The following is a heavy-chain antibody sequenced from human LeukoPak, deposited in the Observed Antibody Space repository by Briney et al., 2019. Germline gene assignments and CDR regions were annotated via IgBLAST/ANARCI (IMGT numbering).Heavy chain of an antibody. V-gene: IGHV4-31*03. CDR3: ARGYYYDSSDAREFYAFDI. J-gene: IGHJ3*02. D-gene: IGHD3-22*01. CDR2: IYYSGST. Sequence: SETLSLTCTVSGGSISSGGYYWSWIRQHPGKGLEWIGYIYYSGSTYYNPSLKSRVTISVDTSKNQFSLKLSSVTAADTAVYYCARGYYYDSSDAREFYAFDIWGQGTMVTVSS. CDR1: GGSISSGGYY.